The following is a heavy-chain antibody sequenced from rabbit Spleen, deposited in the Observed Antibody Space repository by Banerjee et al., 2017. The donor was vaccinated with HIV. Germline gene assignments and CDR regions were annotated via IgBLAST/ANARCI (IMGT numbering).Heavy chain of an antibody. Sequence: QSLEESGGDLVKPGASLTLTCTASGFSFSSSYWICWVRQAPGKGLECIACIYAGSSGSTYYANWAKGRFTISKASSTTVTLQMTSLTVADTATYFCARGSATMTMVITGYYLNLWGPGTLVTVS. CDR2: IYAGSSGST. CDR1: GFSFSSSYW. V-gene: IGHV1S40*01. D-gene: IGHD2-1*01. CDR3: ARGSATMTMVITGYYLNL. J-gene: IGHJ4*01.